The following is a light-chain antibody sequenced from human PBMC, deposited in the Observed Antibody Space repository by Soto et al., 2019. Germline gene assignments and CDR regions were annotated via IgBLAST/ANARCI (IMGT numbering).Light chain of an antibody. CDR2: GAS. CDR3: QQYNTWLWT. CDR1: QSINAH. V-gene: IGKV3-15*01. J-gene: IGKJ1*01. Sequence: EVVMTQSPATLSVSPGERVTLSCRASQSINAHLAWYQQKPGQSPRLIIHGASTRATGIPARFSGSGFGTEFRLNISSLQSEDFAVYYCQQYNTWLWTVGQGTKVEIQ.